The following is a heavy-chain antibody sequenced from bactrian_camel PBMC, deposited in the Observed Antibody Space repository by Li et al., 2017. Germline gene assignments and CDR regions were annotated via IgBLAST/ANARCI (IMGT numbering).Heavy chain of an antibody. V-gene: IGHV3S57*01. CDR1: RGTYRWYC. CDR2: VDNAGSS. D-gene: IGHD3*01. J-gene: IGHJ4*01. CDR3: AARDDGSCSLNPGWTY. Sequence: QVQLVESGGGSVQSGGSLKLSCATSRGTYRWYCMGWFRQAPGREREAVATVDNAGSSDYTDSVSGRFTISKDNAKDTDTLYLQMTSLKPDDTAMYYCAARDDGSCSLNPGWTYWGPGTQVTVS.